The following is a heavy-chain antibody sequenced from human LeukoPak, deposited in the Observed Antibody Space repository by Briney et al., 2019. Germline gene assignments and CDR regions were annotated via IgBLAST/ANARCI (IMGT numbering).Heavy chain of an antibody. CDR2: IHYSGGT. CDR1: GXAITTYY. J-gene: IGHJ4*02. V-gene: IGHV4-59*01. Sequence: SETLSLTCTVSGXAITTYYGNWIRQPPGKGLEWIGYIHYSGGTNYNPSVKSRVTMSVDTSKNQFSLRLTSVTAADMAVYYCARVSRWAEAIDYWGQGTLVTVSS. D-gene: IGHD1-26*01. CDR3: ARVSRWAEAIDY.